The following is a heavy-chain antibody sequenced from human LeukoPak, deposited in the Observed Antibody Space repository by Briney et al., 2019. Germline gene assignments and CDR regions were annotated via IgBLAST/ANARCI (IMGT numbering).Heavy chain of an antibody. CDR3: ARGRTMIVVVPRPYFDY. CDR2: INHSGST. Sequence: RSSETLSLTCAVYGGSFSGYYWSWIRQPPGKGLEWIGEINHSGSTNYNPSLKSRVTISVDTSKNQSSLKLSSVAAADTAVYYCARGRTMIVVVPRPYFDYWGQGTLVTVSS. D-gene: IGHD3-22*01. V-gene: IGHV4-34*01. CDR1: GGSFSGYY. J-gene: IGHJ4*02.